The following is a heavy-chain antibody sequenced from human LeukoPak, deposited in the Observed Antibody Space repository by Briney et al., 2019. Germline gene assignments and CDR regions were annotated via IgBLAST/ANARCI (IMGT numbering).Heavy chain of an antibody. CDR3: ARDHSSSWTPYYGMDV. V-gene: IGHV3-11*01. J-gene: IGHJ6*02. Sequence: PGGSLRLSCAASGFTFSDYYMSWIRQAPGKGLEWVSYISSSGSTIYYADSVKGRFTISRDNAKNSLYLQMNSLRAEDTAVYYCARDHSSSWTPYYGMDVWGQGTTVTVSS. CDR1: GFTFSDYY. D-gene: IGHD6-13*01. CDR2: ISSSGSTI.